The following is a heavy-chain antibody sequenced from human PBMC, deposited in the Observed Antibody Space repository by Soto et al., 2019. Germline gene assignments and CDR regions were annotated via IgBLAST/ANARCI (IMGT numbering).Heavy chain of an antibody. D-gene: IGHD3-22*01. CDR1: GGSISSDF. J-gene: IGHJ1*01. V-gene: IGHV4-59*08. CDR3: VRLSGSGYKTLGY. CDR2: ISISGNT. Sequence: SETLSLTCTVSGGSISSDFWSWIRQPPGKGLEWIGYISISGNTDYSPSLKSRATISADTSRNQFSLKLRSVTAADTAVYYCVRLSGSGYKTLGYWGQGILVTVSS.